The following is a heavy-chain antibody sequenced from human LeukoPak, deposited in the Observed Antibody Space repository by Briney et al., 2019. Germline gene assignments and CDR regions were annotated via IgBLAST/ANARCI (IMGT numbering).Heavy chain of an antibody. J-gene: IGHJ6*02. V-gene: IGHV5-51*01. CDR2: IYPGDSGT. CDR1: GYXFTNYW. CDR3: ASSLGYYGMDV. Sequence: GESLKISCNGSGYXFTNYWICWVRQMPGKGLEWMGIIYPGDSGTTYSPSFQGQVTISADKSISTSYLQWSSLKASDSAMYYCASSLGYYGMDVWGQGTTVTVSS.